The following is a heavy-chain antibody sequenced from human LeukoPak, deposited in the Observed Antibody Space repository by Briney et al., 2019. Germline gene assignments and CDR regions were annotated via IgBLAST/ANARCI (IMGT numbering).Heavy chain of an antibody. CDR3: AREWTTVTSFDY. J-gene: IGHJ4*02. V-gene: IGHV4-38-2*02. D-gene: IGHD4-17*01. CDR1: GYSISSGYY. Sequence: SETLSLTCAVSGYSISSGYYWGWIRQPPGKGLEWIGSIYHSGSTYYNPSLTSRVTISVDTSKNQFSLKLSSVTAADTAVYYCAREWTTVTSFDYWGQGTLVTVSS. CDR2: IYHSGST.